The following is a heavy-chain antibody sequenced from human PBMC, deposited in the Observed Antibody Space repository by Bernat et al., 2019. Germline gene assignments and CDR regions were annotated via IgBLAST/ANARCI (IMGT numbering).Heavy chain of an antibody. CDR3: ARGGYCSGGICYSFNAFDI. J-gene: IGHJ3*02. V-gene: IGHV3-11*04. CDR1: GFTFSDYY. CDR2: FRSSGSSI. D-gene: IGHD2-15*01. Sequence: QVQLVESGGDLVKPGGSLRLSCAASGFTFSDYYMSWIRQAPGKGLEWISYFRSSGSSISYADSVKGRFTISRDDAKTSLYLEMNSLRADDTAVYYCARGGYCSGGICYSFNAFDIWGQGTMVTVSS.